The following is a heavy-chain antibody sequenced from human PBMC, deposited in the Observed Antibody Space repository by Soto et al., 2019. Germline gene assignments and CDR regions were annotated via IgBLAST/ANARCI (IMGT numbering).Heavy chain of an antibody. Sequence: GGSLRLSCAGSGFTFSSSAMSWVRQAPGKGLEWVSGFHGSGGSAYYADSVKGRFTISRDNSKNTLYLHMNSLRAEDTAVYYCAKGYDPDYWGQGTLVTVSS. J-gene: IGHJ4*02. CDR2: FHGSGGSA. CDR3: AKGYDPDY. V-gene: IGHV3-23*01. CDR1: GFTFSSSA. D-gene: IGHD3-3*01.